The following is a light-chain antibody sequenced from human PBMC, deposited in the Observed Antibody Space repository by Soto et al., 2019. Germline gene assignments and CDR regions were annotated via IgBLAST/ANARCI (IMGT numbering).Light chain of an antibody. CDR3: GTWDSSLSAYV. Sequence: SVLTQPPSVSAAPGQKVTISCSGISSNIGNNYVSWYQQLPGTAPKLLIYDNNKRPSGIPDRFSGSKSGTSATLGITGLQTGDEADYYCGTWDSSLSAYVFGTGTKVTVL. CDR1: SSNIGNNY. V-gene: IGLV1-51*01. J-gene: IGLJ1*01. CDR2: DNN.